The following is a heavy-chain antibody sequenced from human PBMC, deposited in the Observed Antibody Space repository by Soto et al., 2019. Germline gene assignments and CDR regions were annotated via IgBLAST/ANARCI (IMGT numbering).Heavy chain of an antibody. Sequence: EVQLLESGGGLVQPGGSLRLSCAASGFTFSSYTMNWVRQAPGKGLEWVSTISGSGGRTYYADSVKGRFTISRDDSKNTLYMQMNSLRVEDTAVYYCAKNGSPWGQGTLVTVSS. V-gene: IGHV3-23*01. CDR1: GFTFSSYT. J-gene: IGHJ5*02. CDR3: AKNGSP. D-gene: IGHD2-2*03. CDR2: ISGSGGRT.